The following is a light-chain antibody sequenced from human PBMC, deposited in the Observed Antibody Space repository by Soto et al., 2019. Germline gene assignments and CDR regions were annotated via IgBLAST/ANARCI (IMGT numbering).Light chain of an antibody. Sequence: VVWRSPGTLSLAQGERATLACRPSQSVSSSYLAWYQQKPGQAPRLLIHGASSRVTGIPDRFSGSGSGTDFTLTFSSLEPEDFAVYYCQQSGSAGTFGEGTKLDIK. V-gene: IGKV3-20*01. CDR2: GAS. CDR1: QSVSSSY. CDR3: QQSGSAGT. J-gene: IGKJ4*02.